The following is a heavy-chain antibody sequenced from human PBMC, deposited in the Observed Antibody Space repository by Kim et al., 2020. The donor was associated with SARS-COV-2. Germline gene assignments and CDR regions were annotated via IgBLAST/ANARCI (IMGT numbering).Heavy chain of an antibody. CDR1: GGSFSGYY. CDR2: INHSGST. V-gene: IGHV4-34*01. CDR3: ARGGYQLLYYYYGMDV. Sequence: SETLSLTCAVYGGSFSGYYWSWIRQPPGKGLEWIGEINHSGSTNYNPSLKSRVTISVDTSKNQFSLKLNSVTAADTAVYYCARGGYQLLYYYYGMDVWGQGTTVTVSS. D-gene: IGHD2-2*01. J-gene: IGHJ6*02.